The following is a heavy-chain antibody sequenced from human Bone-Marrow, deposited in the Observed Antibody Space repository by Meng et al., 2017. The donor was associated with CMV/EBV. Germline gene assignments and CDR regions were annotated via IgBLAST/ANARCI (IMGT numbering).Heavy chain of an antibody. V-gene: IGHV1-8*01. J-gene: IGHJ5*02. CDR2: MNPNSGNT. CDR1: GYTFTSYD. D-gene: IGHD4-23*01. CDR3: ARVYGGLNEFDP. Sequence: ASVKVSCKASGYTFTSYDINWVRQATGQGLEWMGWMNPNSGNTGYAQKFQGRVTMTRNTSISTAYMELSSLRSEDTAVYYCARVYGGLNEFDPWGQGTLVTVSS.